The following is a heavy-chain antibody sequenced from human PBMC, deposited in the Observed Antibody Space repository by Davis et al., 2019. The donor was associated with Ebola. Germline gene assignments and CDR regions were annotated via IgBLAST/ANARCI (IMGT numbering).Heavy chain of an antibody. CDR3: ARAPYSGSPFDY. Sequence: AASVKASCKASGYTFSSYYMHWVRQAPGQGLEWMGKINPSGGSTSYAQKFQGRVTMTRDTSTSAVYMELSSLRSEDTAVYYCARAPYSGSPFDYWGQGTLVTVSS. D-gene: IGHD6-6*01. CDR1: GYTFSSYY. V-gene: IGHV1-46*01. J-gene: IGHJ4*02. CDR2: INPSGGST.